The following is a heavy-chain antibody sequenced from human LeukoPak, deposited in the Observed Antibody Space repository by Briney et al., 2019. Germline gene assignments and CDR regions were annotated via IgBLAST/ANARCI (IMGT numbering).Heavy chain of an antibody. CDR1: GGTFSSYA. V-gene: IGHV1-69*13. CDR2: IIPIFGTA. Sequence: GASVTVSCTASGGTFSSYAIGWVRQAPGQGLEWMGGIIPIFGTANYAQKFQGRVTITADESTSTAYMELSSLRSEDTAVYYCAREVVPAALYYYGMDVWGQGTTVTVSS. J-gene: IGHJ6*02. CDR3: AREVVPAALYYYGMDV. D-gene: IGHD2-2*01.